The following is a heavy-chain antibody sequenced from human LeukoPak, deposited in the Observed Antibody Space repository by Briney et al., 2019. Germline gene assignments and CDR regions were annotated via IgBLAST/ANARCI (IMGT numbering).Heavy chain of an antibody. Sequence: GGSLRLSCAASGFTFSNYWMHWVRQAPGKGLVWVSRINEGGSVTDYADSVKGRFTISRDNSKNTLYLQMNSLRAEDTAVYYCARAGYSGYDLDYWGQGTLVTVSS. V-gene: IGHV3-74*01. D-gene: IGHD5-12*01. CDR3: ARAGYSGYDLDY. CDR2: INEGGSVT. J-gene: IGHJ4*02. CDR1: GFTFSNYW.